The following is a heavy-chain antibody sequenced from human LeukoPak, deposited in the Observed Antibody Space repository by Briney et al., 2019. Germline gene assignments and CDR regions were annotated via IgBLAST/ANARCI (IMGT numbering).Heavy chain of an antibody. CDR1: GGSFSGYY. V-gene: IGHV4-34*01. Sequence: PSETLSLTCAVYGGSFSGYYWSWIRQPPGKGLEWSGEINHSGSTNYNPSLKSRVTISVDTSKNQFSLKLSSVTAADTAVYYCARGQGVTTSYYYYYYYMDVWGKGTTVTVSS. CDR3: ARGQGVTTSYYYYYYYMDV. D-gene: IGHD4-17*01. CDR2: INHSGST. J-gene: IGHJ6*03.